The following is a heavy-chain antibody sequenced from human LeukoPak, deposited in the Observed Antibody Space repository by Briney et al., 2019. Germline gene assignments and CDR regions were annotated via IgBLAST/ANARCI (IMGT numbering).Heavy chain of an antibody. J-gene: IGHJ4*02. CDR1: GYTFTDYY. CDR2: INPNSGDT. V-gene: IGHV1-2*02. Sequence: ASVKVSCTASGYTFTDYYMHWMRQAPGQGLEWMGWINPNSGDTNYVQKFQGRVTMTRDTSISTAYMELSRLRSDDTAVYYCARDRSDYGDSSDYWGQGTLVTVSS. D-gene: IGHD4-17*01. CDR3: ARDRSDYGDSSDY.